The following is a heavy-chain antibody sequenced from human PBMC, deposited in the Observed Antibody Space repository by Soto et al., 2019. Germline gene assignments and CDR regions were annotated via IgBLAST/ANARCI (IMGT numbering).Heavy chain of an antibody. CDR1: GGSISSGDSY. V-gene: IGHV4-30-4*01. J-gene: IGHJ6*02. D-gene: IGHD2-2*02. CDR3: AREGAARYTYYYCTDV. CDR2: IYYTGST. Sequence: PSETLSLTCTVSGGSISSGDSYWSWLRQPPGKGLEWIGYIYYTGSTYYNPSLDSRVTISVDTSKNQFSLKLNSMTAADTAVYYCAREGAARYTYYYCTDVWGQGTTVTVSS.